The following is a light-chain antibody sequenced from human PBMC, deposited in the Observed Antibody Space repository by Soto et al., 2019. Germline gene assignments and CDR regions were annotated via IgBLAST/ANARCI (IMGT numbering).Light chain of an antibody. CDR3: QQYGSSGT. CDR2: GAS. V-gene: IGKV3-20*01. J-gene: IGKJ1*01. Sequence: EIVLTQSPGTLSLSPGERATLSCRASQSVTSNYVAWYQQTPGQAPRLLFFGASNRATGIPDRFSGSGSGTDFTLTISRLEPEDFAVYYCQQYGSSGTFGQGTKVDIK. CDR1: QSVTSNY.